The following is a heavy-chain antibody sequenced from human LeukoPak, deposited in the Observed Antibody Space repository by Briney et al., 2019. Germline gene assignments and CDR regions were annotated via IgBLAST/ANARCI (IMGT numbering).Heavy chain of an antibody. Sequence: ASVKVSCKASGYTFTSYYIHWVRPAPGQGLEYMGIINPSGGVTSYAQKFQGRVTMTRDTSTSTVYMELSSLTSEDTAVYYCARDLGITMIVNYFDYWGQGTLVTVSS. D-gene: IGHD3-22*01. CDR2: INPSGGVT. V-gene: IGHV1-46*01. CDR1: GYTFTSYY. J-gene: IGHJ4*02. CDR3: ARDLGITMIVNYFDY.